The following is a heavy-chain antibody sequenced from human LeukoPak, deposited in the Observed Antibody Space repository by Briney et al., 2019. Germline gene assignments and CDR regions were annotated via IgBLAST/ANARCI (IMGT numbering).Heavy chain of an antibody. Sequence: GGSLRLSCAASVFTFNSYAMSWGRQAPGKGLEWVSAIESNGGNTYYLASVKVRFTISRDNFKNTLYLQMNNLRAEDTALYYCAKDRRFPDDVFDIWGQGTMVTVSS. CDR2: IESNGGNT. D-gene: IGHD2-21*01. J-gene: IGHJ3*02. V-gene: IGHV3-23*01. CDR3: AKDRRFPDDVFDI. CDR1: VFTFNSYA.